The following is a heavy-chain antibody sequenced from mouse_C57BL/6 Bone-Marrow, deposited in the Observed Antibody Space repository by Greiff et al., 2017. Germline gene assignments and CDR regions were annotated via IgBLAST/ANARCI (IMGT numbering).Heavy chain of an antibody. CDR2: IWSGGRT. D-gene: IGHD3-3*01. CDR1: GFSLTSYG. CDR3: ALGGV. J-gene: IGHJ1*03. V-gene: IGHV2-2*01. Sequence: VQLQQSGPGLVQPSQSLSITCTVSGFSLTSYGVHWVRQSPGKGLEWRGVIWSGGRTDYNAAFISRRSISKDNSKSQVFFKMNSLQADDTAVYYCALGGVWGTGTTVTVSS.